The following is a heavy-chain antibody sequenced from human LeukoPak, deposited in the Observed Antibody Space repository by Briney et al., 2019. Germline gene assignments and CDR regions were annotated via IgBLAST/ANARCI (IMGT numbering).Heavy chain of an antibody. J-gene: IGHJ4*02. D-gene: IGHD6-13*01. CDR1: GFTFDDYA. CDR2: ISWNSGSI. V-gene: IGHV3-9*01. Sequence: PGGSLRLSCAASGFTFDDYAMHWVRQAPGMGLEWVSGISWNSGSIGYADSVKGRFTISRDNAKNSLYLQMNSLRAEDTALYYCAKDRAGSSWYLIDYWGQGTLVTVSS. CDR3: AKDRAGSSWYLIDY.